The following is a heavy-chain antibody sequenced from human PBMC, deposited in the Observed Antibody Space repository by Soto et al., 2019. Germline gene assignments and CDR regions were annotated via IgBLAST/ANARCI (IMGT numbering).Heavy chain of an antibody. Sequence: GGSLRLSCAASGFTFSSDEMNWVRQAPGKGLEWVSSISSSGSNIYYADSVKGRFTISRDNAKNSLYLQMNRLRAEDTAVYYRATIRGRYSTNTNCYSPWFDTWGPGTHVTLPS. CDR1: GFTFSSDE. J-gene: IGHJ5*02. CDR3: ATIRGRYSTNTNCYSPWFDT. V-gene: IGHV3-48*03. D-gene: IGHD2-2*02. CDR2: ISSSGSNI.